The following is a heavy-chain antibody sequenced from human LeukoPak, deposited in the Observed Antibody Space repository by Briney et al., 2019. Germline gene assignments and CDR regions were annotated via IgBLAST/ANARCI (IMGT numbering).Heavy chain of an antibody. CDR2: ISYDGSNE. J-gene: IGHJ4*02. D-gene: IGHD2-21*01. V-gene: IGHV3-30*18. Sequence: GRSLRLSCAASGFTFSTYGMHWVRQAPGKGLEWVAVISYDGSNEYYADSVKGRFTISRDNSKNTLYLQMSSLRAEDTAVYYCAKEFNRGLPDYWGQGTLVTVPS. CDR1: GFTFSTYG. CDR3: AKEFNRGLPDY.